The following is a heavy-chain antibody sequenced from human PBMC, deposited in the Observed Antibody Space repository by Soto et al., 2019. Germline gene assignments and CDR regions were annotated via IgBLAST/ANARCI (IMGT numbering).Heavy chain of an antibody. D-gene: IGHD3-10*02. CDR2: MSYDGSDT. V-gene: IGHV3-30*02. Sequence: GGSLRLSCVGSGFIFSNNGMRWVRQTPGKGLEWVAFMSYDGSDTFYADSVKGRFTISRDNSKNTLYLHMSNLRAEDTAMYYCTIVRVADSALDHWGQGTLVTVSS. CDR3: TIVRVADSALDH. CDR1: GFIFSNNG. J-gene: IGHJ4*02.